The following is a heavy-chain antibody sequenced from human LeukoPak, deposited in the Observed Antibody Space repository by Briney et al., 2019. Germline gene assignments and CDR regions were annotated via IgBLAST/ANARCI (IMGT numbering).Heavy chain of an antibody. CDR1: GYTFTGYY. Sequence: ASVKVSCKASGYTFTGYYMHWVLQAPGQGLEWMGWISTGNGNTKYSQGFQDRITITRDTSASTVYMELRGLRSDDMAIYYCARENYRGGRFDRAYLDDWGQGTLVTVSS. V-gene: IGHV1-3*03. CDR2: ISTGNGNT. D-gene: IGHD2-15*01. J-gene: IGHJ4*02. CDR3: ARENYRGGRFDRAYLDD.